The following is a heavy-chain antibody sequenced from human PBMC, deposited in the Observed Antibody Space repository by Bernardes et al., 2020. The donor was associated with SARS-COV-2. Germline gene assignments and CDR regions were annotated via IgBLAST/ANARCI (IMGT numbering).Heavy chain of an antibody. Sequence: SGPTLVKPTQTLTLTCTFAGFSLSTSGMCLSWVRQPPGKALEWLARIDWDDDKAYNTSLKTRLTISKDTSKNQVALTMTNMDPVDTATYYCARNCRPVFGVVIMSGMDVWGQGTTVTVSS. CDR1: GFSLSTSGMC. V-gene: IGHV2-70*11. CDR3: ARNCRPVFGVVIMSGMDV. CDR2: IDWDDDK. D-gene: IGHD3-3*01. J-gene: IGHJ6*02.